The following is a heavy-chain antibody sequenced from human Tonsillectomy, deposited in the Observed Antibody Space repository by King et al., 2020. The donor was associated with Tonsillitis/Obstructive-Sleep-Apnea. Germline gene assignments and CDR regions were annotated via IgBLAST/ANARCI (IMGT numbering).Heavy chain of an antibody. CDR3: AKDKSYSSSWYANY. D-gene: IGHD6-13*01. Sequence: VQLVESGGGLVQPGGSLRLSCAASGFTFSSYAMSWVRQAPGKGLEWVSAISCSGGSTYYADSVKGRFTISRDNSKNTLYLQMNRLRAEDTAVYYCAKDKSYSSSWYANYWGQGTLVTVSS. CDR2: ISCSGGST. V-gene: IGHV3-23*04. J-gene: IGHJ4*02. CDR1: GFTFSSYA.